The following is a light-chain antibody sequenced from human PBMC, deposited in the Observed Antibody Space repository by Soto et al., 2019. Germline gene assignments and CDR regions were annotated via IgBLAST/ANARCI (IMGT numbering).Light chain of an antibody. CDR1: SSDVGSYNL. Sequence: QSALTQPASVSGSPGQSITISCTGTSSDVGSYNLVSWYQQHPGKAPKLMIYEGSKRPTGVSNRFSGSKSANTASLTISGLQPEDEAEYYCCSYRGSNAWVFGGGTKVTVL. J-gene: IGLJ3*02. CDR2: EGS. V-gene: IGLV2-23*01. CDR3: CSYRGSNAWV.